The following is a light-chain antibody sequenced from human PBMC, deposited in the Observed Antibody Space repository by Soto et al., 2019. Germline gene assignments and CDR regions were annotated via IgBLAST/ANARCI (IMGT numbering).Light chain of an antibody. CDR3: QQYNNWPST. CDR2: GAS. Sequence: EIVLTQSPATLSLSPGERATLSCRASQSVSSNLAWYQQKPGQAPRLLIYGASTRATGIPARFSGSGSGTEFTLTISSLQSEDFAVYYCQQYNNWPSTFGQGTDWRL. J-gene: IGKJ5*01. CDR1: QSVSSN. V-gene: IGKV3-15*01.